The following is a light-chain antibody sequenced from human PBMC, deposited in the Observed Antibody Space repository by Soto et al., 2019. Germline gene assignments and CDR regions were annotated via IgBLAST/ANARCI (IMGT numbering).Light chain of an antibody. V-gene: IGKV3D-20*01. CDR2: DAP. CDR3: QHYGDSSST. Sequence: IVLTQSPGTLSLSPGEVATLSCGASQTIAYNFLAWYQQKPGLAPRLLVYDAPKRATGIPDRFSGSGSGTDFTLTITTLEPEDFAVYYCQHYGDSSSTFGGGTRVEI. CDR1: QTIAYNF. J-gene: IGKJ4*01.